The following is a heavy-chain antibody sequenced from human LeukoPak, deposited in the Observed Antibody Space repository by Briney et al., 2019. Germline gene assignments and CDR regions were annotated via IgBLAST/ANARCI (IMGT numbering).Heavy chain of an antibody. CDR2: INPNRGGT. J-gene: IGHJ3*02. CDR3: ACISEWIQLWLAPPDSNDAFDI. CDR1: GYTFTDSF. V-gene: IGHV1-2*02. D-gene: IGHD5-18*01. Sequence: AAVKVSCKASGYTFTDSFMHWVRQAPGQGLEWMGGINPNRGGTNYAQKFQGRVTMTRDTSISTAYMELSRLRSDDTAVYYCACISEWIQLWLAPPDSNDAFDIWGQGTMVTVSS.